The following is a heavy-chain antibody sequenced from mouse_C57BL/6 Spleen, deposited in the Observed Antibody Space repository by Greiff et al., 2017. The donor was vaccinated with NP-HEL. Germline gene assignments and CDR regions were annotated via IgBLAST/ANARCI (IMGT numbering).Heavy chain of an antibody. Sequence: QVQLKQSGAELVRPGASVTLSCKASGYTFTDYEMHWVKQTPVHGLEWIGAIDPETGGTAYNQKFTGKAILTADKSSSTAYVELRSQTSEDSAVYYCTESYYGSSYYGCWGHGTTLTVAS. CDR1: GYTFTDYE. CDR3: TESYYGSSYYGC. D-gene: IGHD1-1*01. V-gene: IGHV1-15*01. CDR2: IDPETGGT. J-gene: IGHJ2*01.